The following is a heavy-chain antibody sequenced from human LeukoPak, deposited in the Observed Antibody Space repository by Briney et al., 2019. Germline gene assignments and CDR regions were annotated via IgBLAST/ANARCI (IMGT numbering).Heavy chain of an antibody. CDR1: GGSISSYY. J-gene: IGHJ4*02. CDR2: IYYSGST. CDR3: ARDYYDSSGYYYGLDY. V-gene: IGHV4-59*01. Sequence: PSETLSLTCTVSGGSISSYYWSWIRQPSGKGLEWIGYIYYSGSTNYNPSLKSRVTISVDTSKNQFSLKLSSVTAADTAVYYCARDYYDSSGYYYGLDYWGQGTLVTVSS. D-gene: IGHD3-22*01.